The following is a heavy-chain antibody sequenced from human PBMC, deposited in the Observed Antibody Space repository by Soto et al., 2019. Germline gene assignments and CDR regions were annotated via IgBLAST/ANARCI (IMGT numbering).Heavy chain of an antibody. D-gene: IGHD2-2*02. CDR3: VRALAEGNGYTDY. Sequence: PSETLSLTCSVSGGSISTYFWSWIRQSGGKRLEWIGRISSSGSTTYNPSLKSRVTMSIDTSKSQFSLKLTSVTAADTAIYYCVRALAEGNGYTDYWGQGTLVTVSS. J-gene: IGHJ4*02. CDR1: GGSISTYF. V-gene: IGHV4-4*07. CDR2: ISSSGST.